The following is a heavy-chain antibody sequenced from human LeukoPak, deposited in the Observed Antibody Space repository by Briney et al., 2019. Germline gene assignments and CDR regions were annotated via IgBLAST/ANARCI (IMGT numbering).Heavy chain of an antibody. J-gene: IGHJ4*02. CDR3: ARGFGSSSGGFDY. D-gene: IGHD6-6*01. CDR2: INHSGST. CDR1: GGSFSGYY. V-gene: IGHV4-34*01. Sequence: SETLSLTCAVYGGSFSGYYWSWIRQPPGQGLEWIGEINHSGSTNYNPSLKSRVTISVDTSKNQFSLKLSSVTAADTAVYYCARGFGSSSGGFDYWGQGTLVTVSS.